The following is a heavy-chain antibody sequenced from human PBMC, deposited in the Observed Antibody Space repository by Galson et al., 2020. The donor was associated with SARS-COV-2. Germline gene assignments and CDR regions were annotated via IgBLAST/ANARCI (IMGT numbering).Heavy chain of an antibody. V-gene: IGHV1-2*02. CDR2: INPNNGGT. D-gene: IGHD3-3*01. CDR3: CSIFGVDMATGWLDP. CDR1: GYTFTGYY. J-gene: IGHJ5*02. Sequence: ASVKVSCKASGYTFTGYYMHWVRQAPGQGLEWMGWINPNNGGTNYAQKFQGRVTMTRDTSIRTAYMELSRLRSDDTALYYCCSIFGVDMATGWLDPWGQGTLVTVSS.